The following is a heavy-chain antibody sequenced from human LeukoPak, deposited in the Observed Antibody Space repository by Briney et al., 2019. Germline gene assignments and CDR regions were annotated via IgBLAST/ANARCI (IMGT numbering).Heavy chain of an antibody. V-gene: IGHV3-23*05. CDR3: AKGSASSRPYYFDY. J-gene: IGHJ4*02. D-gene: IGHD2-15*01. CDR2: ILNSSYI. CDR1: GFTFSSYA. Sequence: GGSLRLSCAASGFTFSSYALGWIRQAPGKGLEWVSSILNSSYIYYSDSVKGRFTISRDNSKNTLDLQMSSLRAEDTAVYYCAKGSASSRPYYFDYWGQGALVTVSS.